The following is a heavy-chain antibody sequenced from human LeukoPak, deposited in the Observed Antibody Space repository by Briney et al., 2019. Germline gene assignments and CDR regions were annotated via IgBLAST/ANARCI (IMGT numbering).Heavy chain of an antibody. Sequence: SETLSLTCTVSGGSISGSSYHWGWIRPSPGKGLEWIGSINYSGTTYYNPSLKSRVTTSVDTSKNQFSLKVSSVTAADTAVYYCATTYSYTSGGYDYWGQGTLVTVSS. CDR2: INYSGTT. V-gene: IGHV4-39*01. J-gene: IGHJ4*02. CDR3: ATTYSYTSGGYDY. D-gene: IGHD5-18*01. CDR1: GGSISGSSYH.